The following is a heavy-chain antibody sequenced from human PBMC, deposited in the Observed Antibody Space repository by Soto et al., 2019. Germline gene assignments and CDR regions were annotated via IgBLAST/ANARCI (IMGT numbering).Heavy chain of an antibody. CDR1: GFTFSSYG. D-gene: IGHD3-3*01. J-gene: IGHJ6*02. CDR3: AKEGSPIYDFWSGYYEGGLDYYGMDV. CDR2: ISYDGSNK. V-gene: IGHV3-30*18. Sequence: GGSLRLSCAASGFTFSSYGMHWVRQAPGTGLEWEAVISYDGSNKYYADSVKGRFTISRDNSKNTLYLQMNSLRAEDTAVYYCAKEGSPIYDFWSGYYEGGLDYYGMDVWGQGTTVTVSS.